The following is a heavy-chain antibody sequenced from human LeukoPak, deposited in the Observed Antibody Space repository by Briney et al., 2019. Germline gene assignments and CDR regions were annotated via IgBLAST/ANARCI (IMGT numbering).Heavy chain of an antibody. CDR3: ATVVVPAAISTGFYYFDY. Sequence: PGGSLRLSCAASGFTFSSYSMNWVRQAPGKGLEWVSSISSSSSCIYYADSVKGRFTISRDNAKNSPYLQMNSLRAEDTAVYYCATVVVPAAISTGFYYFDYWGQGTLVTVSS. CDR2: ISSSSSCI. CDR1: GFTFSSYS. J-gene: IGHJ4*02. V-gene: IGHV3-21*01. D-gene: IGHD2-2*01.